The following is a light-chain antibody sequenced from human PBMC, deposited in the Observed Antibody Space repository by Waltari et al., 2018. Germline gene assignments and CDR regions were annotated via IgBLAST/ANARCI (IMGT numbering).Light chain of an antibody. CDR2: GAS. Sequence: IVLTQSPVTLSLSPGERATLPCRAGQSLTKKDVAWYQQKPGQAPRLLIYGASSRASGIPDRFSGSGSGTDFTLTISSLEPEDSAVYYCQQYGSSIMYTFDQGTKLEIK. CDR1: QSLTKKD. J-gene: IGKJ2*01. CDR3: QQYGSSIMYT. V-gene: IGKV3-20*01.